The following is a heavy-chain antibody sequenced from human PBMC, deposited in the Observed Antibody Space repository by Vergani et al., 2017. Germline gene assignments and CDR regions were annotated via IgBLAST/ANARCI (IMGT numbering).Heavy chain of an antibody. CDR3: YTDYHDY. CDR1: GFTFNAYY. V-gene: IGHV3-11*01. D-gene: IGHD2-2*02. J-gene: IGHJ4*02. Sequence: QEQLVESGGGLVKPGGSLRLSCEASGFTFNAYYMSWVRQAPGKGLECVSYISVSGTSIHYADSVKGRFTISRDNAKSSLSLQMHSLTAEDTAVYFCYTDYHDYWGQGTLVTVSS. CDR2: ISVSGTSI.